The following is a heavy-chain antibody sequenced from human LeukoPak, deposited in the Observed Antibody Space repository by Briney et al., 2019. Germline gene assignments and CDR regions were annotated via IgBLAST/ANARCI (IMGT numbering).Heavy chain of an antibody. CDR1: GFTFSSYS. CDR2: ISYDGSNK. CDR3: ARDLMVRGETGAFDI. J-gene: IGHJ3*02. D-gene: IGHD3-10*01. Sequence: GGSLRLSCAASGFTFSSYSIHWVRQAPGKGLEWVALISYDGSNKYYADSVKGRFTISRDNSKNTLFLQMNSLSADDTAVYCCARDLMVRGETGAFDIWGQGTMVTVSS. V-gene: IGHV3-30*04.